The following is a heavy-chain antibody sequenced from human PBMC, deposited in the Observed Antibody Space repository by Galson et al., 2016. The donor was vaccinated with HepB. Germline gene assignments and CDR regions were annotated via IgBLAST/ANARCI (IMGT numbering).Heavy chain of an antibody. V-gene: IGHV3-30*03. CDR3: ARGRRNRGAVDV. CDR1: GFSFSNHG. J-gene: IGHJ3*01. D-gene: IGHD1-14*01. Sequence: SLRLSCAASGFSFSNHGMHWVRQAPGKGLEWVAFISYDGNNKYYADSVKGRFTISRGNSKNTLFLQMNSLRAEDTAVYYCARGRRNRGAVDVWGQGTMVTVSS. CDR2: ISYDGNNK.